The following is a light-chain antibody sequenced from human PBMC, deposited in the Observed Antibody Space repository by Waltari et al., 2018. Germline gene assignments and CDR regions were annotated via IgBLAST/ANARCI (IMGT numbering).Light chain of an antibody. CDR1: QSVSRA. Sequence: EIVLTQSPGTLSLSPGERVILSCRVSQSVSRALAWYQQKPGQAPRLLIYGGSNRATGIPDRCSGSGSGTDFSLTISRLEPEDFAVYYCQHYVRLPVTFGQGTKVEIK. J-gene: IGKJ1*01. CDR2: GGS. V-gene: IGKV3-20*01. CDR3: QHYVRLPVT.